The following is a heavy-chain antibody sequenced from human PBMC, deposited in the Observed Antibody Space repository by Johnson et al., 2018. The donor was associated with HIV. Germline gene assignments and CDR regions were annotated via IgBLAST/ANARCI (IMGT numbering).Heavy chain of an antibody. D-gene: IGHD3-10*01. CDR2: ISSNGIGT. V-gene: IGHV3-64*01. CDR3: ARSRGPMRKDAFDS. J-gene: IGHJ3*02. CDR1: GFTFSNFA. Sequence: VQLVEYGGGLVQPGGSLRLSCAVSGFTFSNFAMHWVRQAPGKGLEYVSAISSNGIGTYYANSVDGRFTISRDNDKNTLYLEMGSLKVEDMAVYYCARSRGPMRKDAFDSWGQGTKVTVSA.